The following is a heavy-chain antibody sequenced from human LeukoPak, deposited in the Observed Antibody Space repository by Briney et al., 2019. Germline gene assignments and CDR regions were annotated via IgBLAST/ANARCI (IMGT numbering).Heavy chain of an antibody. Sequence: GGSLRLSCAAPGFTFSSYSMNRVRQAPGKGLEWVSSISTGSSYSYYADSVKGRFTISRDNAKKSLYLQMNSLRAEDTAVYYCAREGYKPFDYWGQGTGVTVSS. CDR2: ISTGSSYS. D-gene: IGHD5-24*01. V-gene: IGHV3-21*01. CDR3: AREGYKPFDY. J-gene: IGHJ4*02. CDR1: GFTFSSYS.